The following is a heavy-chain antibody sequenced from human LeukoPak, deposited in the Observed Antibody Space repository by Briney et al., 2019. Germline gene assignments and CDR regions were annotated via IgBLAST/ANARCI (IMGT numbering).Heavy chain of an antibody. CDR2: VFYIGST. J-gene: IGHJ4*02. Sequence: KSSETLSLTCTVSGDSITSYFWSWIRDPPGKGLEWIGYVFYIGSTNYNPSLKSRVTLSVDTSKNQFSLNLRSVTAADTAVYYCARGPFRDSSSWYYFDYWGQGTLGTVSS. CDR3: ARGPFRDSSSWYYFDY. CDR1: GDSITSYF. D-gene: IGHD6-13*01. V-gene: IGHV4-59*01.